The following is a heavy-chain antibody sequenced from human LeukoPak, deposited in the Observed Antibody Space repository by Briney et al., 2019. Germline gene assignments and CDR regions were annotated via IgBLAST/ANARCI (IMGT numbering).Heavy chain of an antibody. Sequence: GGSLRLSCAASGFTFSSYAMSRVRQAPGKGLEWVSAISGSGGSTYYADSVKGRFTISRDNSKNTLYPHMNSLRAEDTAVYFCAKSRSGSANWALQIFDNWGQGTLITVSS. D-gene: IGHD1-1*01. CDR2: ISGSGGST. V-gene: IGHV3-23*01. CDR1: GFTFSSYA. CDR3: AKSRSGSANWALQIFDN. J-gene: IGHJ4*02.